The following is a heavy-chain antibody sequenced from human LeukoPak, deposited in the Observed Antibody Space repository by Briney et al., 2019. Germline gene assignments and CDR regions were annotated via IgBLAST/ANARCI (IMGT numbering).Heavy chain of an antibody. D-gene: IGHD2-2*03. CDR3: ARDWIDRSLDY. Sequence: GGSLRLSCSASGFTFSDFGIHWVRQAPGKGLEWVTVLSPHGNYEYYADSVQGRFTISRDDSKNTVSLQMNSLRDGDTAVYYCARDWIDRSLDYWGQGTLVTVSS. CDR2: LSPHGNYE. CDR1: GFTFSDFG. V-gene: IGHV3-33*01. J-gene: IGHJ4*02.